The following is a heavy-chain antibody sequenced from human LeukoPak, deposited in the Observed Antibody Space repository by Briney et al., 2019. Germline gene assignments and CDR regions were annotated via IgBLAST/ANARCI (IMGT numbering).Heavy chain of an antibody. J-gene: IGHJ4*02. CDR2: INHSGST. CDR1: GGSFGGYY. CDR3: ARERLYYDYVWGSYRQRLAFDY. V-gene: IGHV4-34*01. D-gene: IGHD3-16*02. Sequence: MASETLSLTCAVYGGSFGGYYWSWIRQPPGKGLEWIGEINHSGSTNYNPSLKSRVTISVDTSKNQFSLKLSSVTAADTAVYYCARERLYYDYVWGSYRQRLAFDYWGQGTLVTVSS.